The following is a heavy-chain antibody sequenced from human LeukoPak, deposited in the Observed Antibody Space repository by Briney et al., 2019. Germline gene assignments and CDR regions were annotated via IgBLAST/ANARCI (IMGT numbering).Heavy chain of an antibody. Sequence: GGSLRLSCAASGFTFDDYGMSWVRQAPGKGLEWVSGITWNGGSTGYADSVKGRFTISRDNAKNSLYLQMNSLRAEDTAVYYCARMYSSSWYDYFDYWGQGTLVTVSS. J-gene: IGHJ4*02. D-gene: IGHD6-13*01. CDR2: ITWNGGST. CDR3: ARMYSSSWYDYFDY. CDR1: GFTFDDYG. V-gene: IGHV3-20*04.